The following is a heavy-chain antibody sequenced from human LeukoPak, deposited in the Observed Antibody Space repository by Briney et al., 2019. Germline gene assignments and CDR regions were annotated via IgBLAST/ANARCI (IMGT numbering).Heavy chain of an antibody. CDR1: GGSVSSSSYY. Sequence: SSETLSLTCTVSGGSVSSSSYYWGWIRQPPGKGLEWIGSIYYSGSTYYNPSLKSRVTISVDTSKTQFSLKLSSVTAADTAVYYCARQRRYCSSTSCYAFDYWGQGTLVPVSS. CDR2: IYYSGST. J-gene: IGHJ4*02. D-gene: IGHD2-2*01. CDR3: ARQRRYCSSTSCYAFDY. V-gene: IGHV4-39*01.